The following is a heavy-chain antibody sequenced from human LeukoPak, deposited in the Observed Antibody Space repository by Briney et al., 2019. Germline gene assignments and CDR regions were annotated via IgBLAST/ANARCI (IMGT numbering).Heavy chain of an antibody. Sequence: SETLSLTCAVYGGSFSGYYWSWIRQPPGKGLEWIGEINHSGSTNYNPSLKSRVTISVDTSKNQFSLKLSSVTAADTAVYYCARGLQNYDILTGYYSNWFDPWGQGTLVTVSS. J-gene: IGHJ5*02. CDR2: INHSGST. V-gene: IGHV4-34*01. CDR3: ARGLQNYDILTGYYSNWFDP. D-gene: IGHD3-9*01. CDR1: GGSFSGYY.